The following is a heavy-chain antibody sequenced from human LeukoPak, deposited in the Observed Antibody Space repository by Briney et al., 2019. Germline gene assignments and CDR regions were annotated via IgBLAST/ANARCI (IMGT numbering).Heavy chain of an antibody. CDR3: ARAGYQLPSY. V-gene: IGHV3-30*04. CDR1: GFTFSSYA. D-gene: IGHD2-2*01. CDR2: ISYDGSNK. J-gene: IGHJ4*02. Sequence: GGSLRLSCAASGFTFSSYAMHWVRQAPGKGLEWVAVISYDGSNKYYADSVKGRFTISRDNSKNTLYLQMNSLRAEDTAVYYCARAGYQLPSYWGQGTLVTVSS.